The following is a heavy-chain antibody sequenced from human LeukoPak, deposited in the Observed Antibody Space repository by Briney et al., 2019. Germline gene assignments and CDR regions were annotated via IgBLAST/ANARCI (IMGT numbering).Heavy chain of an antibody. Sequence: PSETLSLTCAVYGGSFSGYYWSWIRQPPGKGLEWIGEINHSGSTNYNPSLKSRVTISVDTFKNQFSLKLNSVTAADTAVYFCARRAYSAAYWKHFDYWGQGILVTVSS. CDR2: INHSGST. V-gene: IGHV4-34*01. CDR1: GGSFSGYY. J-gene: IGHJ4*02. CDR3: ARRAYSAAYWKHFDY. D-gene: IGHD1-1*01.